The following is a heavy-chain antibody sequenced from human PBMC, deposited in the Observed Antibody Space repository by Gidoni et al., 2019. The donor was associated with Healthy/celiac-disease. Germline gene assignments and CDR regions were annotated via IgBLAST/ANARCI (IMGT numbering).Heavy chain of an antibody. D-gene: IGHD1-1*01. Sequence: QVQLQESGPGLVKPSQTLSLTCTVSGGSISSGSYYWSWIRQPAGKGLEWIGRIYTSGSTNYNPSLKSRVTISVDTSKNQFSLKLSSVTAADTAVYYCARVFTGGPLPTWTYFDYWGQGTLVTVSS. CDR1: GGSISSGSYY. CDR2: IYTSGST. J-gene: IGHJ4*02. V-gene: IGHV4-61*02. CDR3: ARVFTGGPLPTWTYFDY.